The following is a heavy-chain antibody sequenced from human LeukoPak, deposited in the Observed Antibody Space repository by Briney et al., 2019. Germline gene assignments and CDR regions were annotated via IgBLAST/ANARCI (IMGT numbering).Heavy chain of an antibody. CDR3: ARDEGRYCSSTSCYGEGWC. J-gene: IGHJ4*02. V-gene: IGHV3-33*01. D-gene: IGHD2-2*01. Sequence: GGSLRLSCAASGFTFSSYGMHWVHQAPGKGLEWVAVIWYDGSNKYYADSVKGRFTISRDNSKNTLYLQMNSLRAEDTAVYYCARDEGRYCSSTSCYGEGWCWGQGTLVTVSS. CDR2: IWYDGSNK. CDR1: GFTFSSYG.